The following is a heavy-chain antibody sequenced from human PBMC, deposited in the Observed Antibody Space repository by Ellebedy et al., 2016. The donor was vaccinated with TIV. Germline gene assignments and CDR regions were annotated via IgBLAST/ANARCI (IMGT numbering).Heavy chain of an antibody. J-gene: IGHJ2*01. CDR2: IDPRGGST. CDR3: ARKVYDSVWGSYRPAGYFDL. Sequence: AASVKVSCKASGYTLTSYHVHWVRQAPGQRLEWMGIIDPRGGSTSYARKFQGRVTMTRDTSTNTVYMELSSLRSDETAVYYCARKVYDSVWGSYRPAGYFDLWGRGTLVTVSS. D-gene: IGHD3-16*02. CDR1: GYTLTSYH. V-gene: IGHV1-46*01.